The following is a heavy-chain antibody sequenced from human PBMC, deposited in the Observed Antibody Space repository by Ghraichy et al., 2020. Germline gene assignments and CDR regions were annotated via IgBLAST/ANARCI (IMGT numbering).Heavy chain of an antibody. J-gene: IGHJ3*02. CDR1: GGSISSSSYY. CDR3: ARPNTASWGLGGRAFDI. Sequence: SETLSLTCTVSGGSISSSSYYWGWIRQPPGKGLEWIGSIYYSGSTYYNPSLKSRVTISVDTSKNQFSLKLSSVTAADTAVYYCARPNTASWGLGGRAFDIWGQGTMVTVSS. V-gene: IGHV4-39*01. CDR2: IYYSGST. D-gene: IGHD3-16*01.